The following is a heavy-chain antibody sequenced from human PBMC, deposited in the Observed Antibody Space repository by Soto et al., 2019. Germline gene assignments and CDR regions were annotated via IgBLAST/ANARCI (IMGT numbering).Heavy chain of an antibody. Sequence: ASVKVSCKASGGTFSSYAISWVRQAPGQGLEWMGGIIPIFGTANYAQKFQGRVTITADKSTSTAYMELSSLRSEDTAVYYCARADYDFWSGWGPNFYYYGMDVWGQGPTVTVYS. CDR2: IIPIFGTA. J-gene: IGHJ6*02. CDR3: ARADYDFWSGWGPNFYYYGMDV. V-gene: IGHV1-69*06. D-gene: IGHD3-3*01. CDR1: GGTFSSYA.